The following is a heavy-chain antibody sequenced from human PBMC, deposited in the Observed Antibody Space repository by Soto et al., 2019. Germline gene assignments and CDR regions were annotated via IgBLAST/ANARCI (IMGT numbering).Heavy chain of an antibody. D-gene: IGHD2-2*01. CDR3: ARDFFIVPAAIYYYYYMDV. Sequence: GGSLRLSCAASGFTFSSYGMHWVRQAPGKGLEWVAVIWYDGSNKYYADSVKGRFTISRDNSKNTLYLQMNSLRAEDTAVYYCARDFFIVPAAIYYYYYMDVWGKGTTVTVSS. CDR2: IWYDGSNK. J-gene: IGHJ6*03. CDR1: GFTFSSYG. V-gene: IGHV3-33*01.